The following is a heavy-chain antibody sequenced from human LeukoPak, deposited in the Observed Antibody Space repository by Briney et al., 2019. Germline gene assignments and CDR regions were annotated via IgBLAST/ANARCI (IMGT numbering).Heavy chain of an antibody. D-gene: IGHD6-6*01. V-gene: IGHV1-2*02. J-gene: IGHJ6*03. Sequence: SVKVSCKASGYTFTGYYMHWVRQAPGQGLEWMGWINPNSGGTNYAQKFQGRVTMTRDTSISTAYMELSRLRSDDTAVYYCSSSVDYYYYMDVWGKGTTVTVSS. CDR1: GYTFTGYY. CDR3: SSSVDYYYYMDV. CDR2: INPNSGGT.